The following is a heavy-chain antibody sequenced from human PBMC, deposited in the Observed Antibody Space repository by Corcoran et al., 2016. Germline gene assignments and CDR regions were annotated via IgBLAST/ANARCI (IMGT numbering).Heavy chain of an antibody. CDR2: IYTSGST. J-gene: IGHJ6*02. D-gene: IGHD5-18*01. V-gene: IGHV4-4*07. Sequence: QVQLQESGPGLVKPSETLSLPCTVSGGSISSYYWSWIRQPAGKGLEWIGRIYTSGSTNYNPSLKSRVTMSVDTSKNQFSLKLSSVTAADTAGYYCARLDQTSGYSYGPYYYYGMDVWGQGTTVTVSS. CDR3: ARLDQTSGYSYGPYYYYGMDV. CDR1: GGSISSYY.